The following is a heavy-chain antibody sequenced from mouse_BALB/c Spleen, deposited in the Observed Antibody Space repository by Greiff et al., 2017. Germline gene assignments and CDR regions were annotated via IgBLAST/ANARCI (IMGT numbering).Heavy chain of an antibody. J-gene: IGHJ4*01. D-gene: IGHD2-4*01. V-gene: IGHV5-12-1*01. CDR2: ISSGGGST. CDR3: ARHYDYDDYYAMDY. Sequence: DVKLVESGGGLVKPGGSLKLSCAASGFAFSSYDMSWVRQTPEKRLEWVAYISSGGGSTYYPDTVKGRFTISRDNAKNTLYLQMSSLKSEDTAMYYCARHYDYDDYYAMDYWGQGTSVTVSS. CDR1: GFAFSSYD.